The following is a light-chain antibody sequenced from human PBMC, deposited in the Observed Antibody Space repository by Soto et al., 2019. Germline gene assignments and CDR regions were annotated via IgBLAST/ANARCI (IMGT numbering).Light chain of an antibody. CDR3: QQYGSSPYT. J-gene: IGKJ2*01. CDR2: GAS. CDR1: QSVSSSF. V-gene: IGKV3-20*01. Sequence: EIVLTQSPGTLSLSPGERATLSCRASQSVSSSFLGWYQQKPDKAPLLLIYGASSRATGIPYRFSGSGSGTDFALTISRLEPEDVAEYYCQQYGSSPYTFGQGTKLEIK.